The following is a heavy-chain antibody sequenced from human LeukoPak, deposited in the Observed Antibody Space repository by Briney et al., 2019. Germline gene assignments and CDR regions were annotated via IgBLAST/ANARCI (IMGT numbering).Heavy chain of an antibody. D-gene: IGHD3-9*01. V-gene: IGHV4-34*01. CDR3: ARGLRDDRRGHHFHY. Sequence: SETLSHTCAVDCGFFSFLFWSSIRQPPGKGLVWIGEINHSGSTNYNPSLKSRVTISVDTSKNQFSLKLSSVTAADRAVYYCARGLRDDRRGHHFHYWGQGTLVTVSS. CDR1: CGFFSFLF. CDR2: INHSGST. J-gene: IGHJ4*02.